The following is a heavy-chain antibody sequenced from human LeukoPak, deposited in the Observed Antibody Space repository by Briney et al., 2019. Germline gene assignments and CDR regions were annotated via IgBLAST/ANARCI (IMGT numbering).Heavy chain of an antibody. CDR2: MHTTGST. D-gene: IGHD3-22*01. J-gene: IGHJ4*02. V-gene: IGHV4-4*07. Sequence: SETLSLTCTVSGGSISSYYWSWIRQPAGKGLEWIGRMHTTGSTNYNPSLKSRVTMSVDTSKNQFSLKLSSVTAADTAVYYCARDRYYYDSSGYYRFDYWGQGTLVTVSS. CDR3: ARDRYYYDSSGYYRFDY. CDR1: GGSISSYY.